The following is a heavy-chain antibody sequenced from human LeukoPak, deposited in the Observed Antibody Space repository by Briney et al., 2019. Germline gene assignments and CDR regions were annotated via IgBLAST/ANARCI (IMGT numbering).Heavy chain of an antibody. Sequence: SETLSLTCAVSGGSISSGGYSWSWIRQPPGKGLEWIGYIYHSGSTYYNPSLKSRVTISVDTSKNQFSLKLSSVTAADTAVYYCARGVHDYGDYVDWFDPWGQGTLVTVSS. J-gene: IGHJ5*02. CDR3: ARGVHDYGDYVDWFDP. CDR1: GGSISSGGYS. D-gene: IGHD4-17*01. CDR2: IYHSGST. V-gene: IGHV4-30-2*05.